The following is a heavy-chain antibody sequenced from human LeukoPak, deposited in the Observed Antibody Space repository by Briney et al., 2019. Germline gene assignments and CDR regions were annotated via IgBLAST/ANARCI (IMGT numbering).Heavy chain of an antibody. CDR2: ISTYNGNT. Sequence: ASVKVSCKASGYTFTNYGISWVRQAPGQGLEWMGWISTYNGNTNYVQKLQGRVTMTTDTSTSTAYMELRSLRSDDTAVYYCARDIKRSRARWENLGFDPWGQGTLVTVSS. J-gene: IGHJ5*02. CDR3: ARDIKRSRARWENLGFDP. V-gene: IGHV1-18*01. CDR1: GYTFTNYG. D-gene: IGHD1-26*01.